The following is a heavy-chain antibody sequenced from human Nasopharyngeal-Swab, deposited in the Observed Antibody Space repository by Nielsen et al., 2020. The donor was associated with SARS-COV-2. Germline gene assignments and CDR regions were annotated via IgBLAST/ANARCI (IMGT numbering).Heavy chain of an antibody. CDR3: ASSTTHYYYYGMDV. V-gene: IGHV3-53*01. D-gene: IGHD2-15*01. J-gene: IGHJ6*02. CDR2: VYSIDGP. CDR1: GFTVSSKY. Sequence: GESLKIPCAASGFTVSSKYMSWVRQAPGKGLEWVSGVYSIDGPYYADSVKGRFTISKDSSKNTLYLHMNSLRAEDTAVYYCASSTTHYYYYGMDVWGQGTTVTVSS.